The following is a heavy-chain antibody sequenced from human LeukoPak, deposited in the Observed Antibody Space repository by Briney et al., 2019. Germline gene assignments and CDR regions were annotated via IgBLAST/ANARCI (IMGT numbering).Heavy chain of an antibody. Sequence: GASVKVSCKASGYTFTTYPMHWVRQAPGQGLEWMGWINAGNGNTKYSQKFQGRVTITRDTSASTAYMELSSLRSEDTAVYYCARVDEQQLPPDNWFDPWGQGTLVTVSS. CDR1: GYTFTTYP. D-gene: IGHD6-13*01. V-gene: IGHV1-3*01. J-gene: IGHJ5*02. CDR3: ARVDEQQLPPDNWFDP. CDR2: INAGNGNT.